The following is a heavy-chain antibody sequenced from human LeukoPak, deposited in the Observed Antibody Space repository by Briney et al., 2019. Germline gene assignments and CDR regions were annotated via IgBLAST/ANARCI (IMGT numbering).Heavy chain of an antibody. CDR1: GYIFSNSA. CDR2: ISANGVST. D-gene: IGHD6-6*01. CDR3: AKGNPYTSSPLDY. V-gene: IGHV3-23*01. Sequence: GWSLRLSCAASGYIFSNSAMTWVRQAPGKGLEWVSGISANGVSTYYADSVKGRFTISRDSSKNTLYLQMNSLRVEDTAVYYCAKGNPYTSSPLDYWGQGILVTVSS. J-gene: IGHJ4*02.